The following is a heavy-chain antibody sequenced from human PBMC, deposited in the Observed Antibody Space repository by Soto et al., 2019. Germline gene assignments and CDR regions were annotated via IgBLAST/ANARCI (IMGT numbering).Heavy chain of an antibody. Sequence: ETLSLTCNMSGDSYSISTYSWSWIRQAPGKGLEWIGHISDSGTTNYNPSLGSRVTISVDTSRKSFSLKLSSVTAADTAVYFCARDRWMSRANWFDPWGPGTLVTVSS. V-gene: IGHV4-61*01. D-gene: IGHD2-2*03. CDR3: ARDRWMSRANWFDP. J-gene: IGHJ5*02. CDR2: ISDSGTT. CDR1: GDSYSISTYS.